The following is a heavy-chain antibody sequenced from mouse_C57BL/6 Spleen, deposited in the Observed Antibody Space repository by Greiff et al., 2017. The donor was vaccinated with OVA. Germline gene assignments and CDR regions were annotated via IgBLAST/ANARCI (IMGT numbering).Heavy chain of an antibody. CDR1: GYTFTSYD. D-gene: IGHD1-1*01. J-gene: IGHJ3*01. CDR3: ARSTTVVAPGFAY. CDR2: IYPRDGST. Sequence: VQLQQSGPELVKPGASVKLSCKASGYTFTSYDINWVKQRPGQGLEWIGWIYPRDGSTKYNEKFKGKATLTVDTSSSTAYMELDSLTSEDSAVYFCARSTTVVAPGFAYWGQGTLVTVSA. V-gene: IGHV1-85*01.